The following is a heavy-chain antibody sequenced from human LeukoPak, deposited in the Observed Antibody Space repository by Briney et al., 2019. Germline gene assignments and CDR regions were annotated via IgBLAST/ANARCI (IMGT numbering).Heavy chain of an antibody. D-gene: IGHD5-18*01. Sequence: GGSLRLSCAASGFTFSSYEMNWVRQAPGKGLEGVSYISSSGSTIYYADSVKGRLTISRDNAKNSLYLQMNSLRAEDTAVYYCARGGYSYGYWFFAFDIWGQGTMVTVSS. CDR2: ISSSGSTI. CDR1: GFTFSSYE. V-gene: IGHV3-48*03. J-gene: IGHJ3*02. CDR3: ARGGYSYGYWFFAFDI.